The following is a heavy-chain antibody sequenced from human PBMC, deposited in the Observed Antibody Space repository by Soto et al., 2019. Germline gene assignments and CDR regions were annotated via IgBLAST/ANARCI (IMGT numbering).Heavy chain of an antibody. CDR1: GGSISSGNW. CDR3: AHNGYYCMDN. V-gene: IGHV4-4*02. D-gene: IGHD3-22*01. Sequence: QVQLQESGPGLLEPSGTLSLTCAVSGGSISSGNWWSWVRQPPGKGLEWIGEIHHSGSTNYNPSLKRRVTRAVDNSKSQFALQLSSVTAADTAVSHCAHNGYYCMDNWGQGTLVTVSS. CDR2: IHHSGST. J-gene: IGHJ4*02.